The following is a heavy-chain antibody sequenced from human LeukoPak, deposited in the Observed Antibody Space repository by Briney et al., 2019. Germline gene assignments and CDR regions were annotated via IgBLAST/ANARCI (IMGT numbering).Heavy chain of an antibody. CDR2: ISDGGGST. CDR1: GFTFSSYA. V-gene: IGHV3-23*01. Sequence: GGSLRLPCAASGFTFSSYAMSWVRQAPGKGLEWVSSISDGGGSTYYADSVKGRFTISRDNAKNSLYLQMNSLRAEDTAVYYCARDSRDNNYFDYWGQGTLVTVSS. J-gene: IGHJ4*02. CDR3: ARDSRDNNYFDY. D-gene: IGHD1-1*01.